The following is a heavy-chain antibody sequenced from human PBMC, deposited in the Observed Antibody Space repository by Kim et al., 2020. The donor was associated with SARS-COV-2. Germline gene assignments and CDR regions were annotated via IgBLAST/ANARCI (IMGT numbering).Heavy chain of an antibody. CDR2: IGTAGDT. Sequence: GGSLRLSCAASGFTFSNYDMHWVRQATGKGLEWVSTIGTAGDTYYPGSVKGRFTISRENAKNFLYLQMNSLRAGDTAVYYCARAVSGSYFPAYYYYGMDVWGQGTTVTVSS. D-gene: IGHD1-26*01. J-gene: IGHJ6*02. CDR3: ARAVSGSYFPAYYYYGMDV. V-gene: IGHV3-13*04. CDR1: GFTFSNYD.